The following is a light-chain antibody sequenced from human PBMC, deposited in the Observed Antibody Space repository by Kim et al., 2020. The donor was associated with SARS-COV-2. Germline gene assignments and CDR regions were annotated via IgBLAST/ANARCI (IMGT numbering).Light chain of an antibody. V-gene: IGKV3-15*01. Sequence: SPGERATRSCRASQNVNTNLAWYQQLPGQAPRLLLYAASTRVAGIPARFSGSGSGTEFTLTITSLQSEDFAIYYCQQYNTWPPVTFGQGTRLEIK. CDR2: AAS. CDR3: QQYNTWPPVT. CDR1: QNVNTN. J-gene: IGKJ5*01.